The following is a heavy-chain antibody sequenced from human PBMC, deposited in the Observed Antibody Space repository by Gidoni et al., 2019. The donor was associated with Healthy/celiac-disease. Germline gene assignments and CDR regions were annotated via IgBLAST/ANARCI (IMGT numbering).Heavy chain of an antibody. Sequence: QVQLVESGGGVVQPGRSLRLSCAASGFTFSSYAIHWVRQAPGKGLEWVAVISYDGSNKYYADSVKGRFTISRDNSKNTLYLQMNSLRAEDTAVYYCARDFGRFASSGYRRGAFDLWGRGTLVTVSS. D-gene: IGHD3-22*01. J-gene: IGHJ2*01. CDR2: ISYDGSNK. CDR3: ARDFGRFASSGYRRGAFDL. V-gene: IGHV3-30-3*01. CDR1: GFTFSSYA.